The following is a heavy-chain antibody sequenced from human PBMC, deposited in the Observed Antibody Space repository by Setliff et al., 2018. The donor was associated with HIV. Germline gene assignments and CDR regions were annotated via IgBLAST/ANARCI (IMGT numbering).Heavy chain of an antibody. CDR3: ARNTYYYDSSGSGGYYFDY. J-gene: IGHJ4*02. Sequence: GASVKVSCKASGYTFTSYGISWVRQAPGQGLEWMGWISAYNGNTNYAQKLQGRVTMTTDTSTSTAYMELRSLRSDDTAVYYRARNTYYYDSSGSGGYYFDYWGQGTLVTVSS. CDR2: ISAYNGNT. V-gene: IGHV1-18*01. CDR1: GYTFTSYG. D-gene: IGHD3-22*01.